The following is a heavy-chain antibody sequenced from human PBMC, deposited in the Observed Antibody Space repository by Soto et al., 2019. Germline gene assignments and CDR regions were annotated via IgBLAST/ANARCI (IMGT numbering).Heavy chain of an antibody. J-gene: IGHJ4*02. CDR1: GFTFSDYY. D-gene: IGHD1-26*01. Sequence: QVQLVESGGGLVKPGGSLRLSCAASGFTFSDYYMSWIRQAPGKGLEWVSYISSSSSYTNYADSVKGRFTISRDNAKNSLYLQMNSLRAEDTAVYYCASGRIEGAQESPTDYWGQGTLVIVSS. CDR2: ISSSSSYT. CDR3: ASGRIEGAQESPTDY. V-gene: IGHV3-11*05.